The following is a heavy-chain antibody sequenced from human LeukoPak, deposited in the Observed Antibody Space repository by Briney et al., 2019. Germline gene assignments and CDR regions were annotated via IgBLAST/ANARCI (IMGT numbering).Heavy chain of an antibody. CDR3: ARGRYCSSTNCHYYFEY. D-gene: IGHD2-2*01. J-gene: IGHJ4*02. Sequence: GGSLRLSCAASGFTFSNYWMHWVRHAPGKGLVWVSRINTDGSGTSYADSVKGRFTISRDNAKNTLYPQMNSLRAEDTAVYYCARGRYCSSTNCHYYFEYWGQGTLVTVSS. V-gene: IGHV3-74*01. CDR1: GFTFSNYW. CDR2: INTDGSGT.